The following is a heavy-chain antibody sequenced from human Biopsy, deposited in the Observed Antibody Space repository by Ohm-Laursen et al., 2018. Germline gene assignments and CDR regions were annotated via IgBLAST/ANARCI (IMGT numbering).Heavy chain of an antibody. Sequence: SSAKVSCKASVATFSNYAINWLRQAPGQGLEWMGGINPMFGTAKYAQRFQGRVTITADKSTSTADMELSSLRSDDTAVYYCARSFGVVINFEHNWFDPWGQGTLVTVSS. CDR1: VATFSNYA. V-gene: IGHV1-69*06. CDR2: INPMFGTA. CDR3: ARSFGVVINFEHNWFDP. J-gene: IGHJ5*02. D-gene: IGHD3-3*01.